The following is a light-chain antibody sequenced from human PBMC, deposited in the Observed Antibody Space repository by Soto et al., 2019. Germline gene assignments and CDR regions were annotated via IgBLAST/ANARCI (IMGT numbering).Light chain of an antibody. CDR3: NSYRTNYTWL. CDR2: EVS. J-gene: IGLJ3*02. CDR1: SSDVGGYNY. V-gene: IGLV2-14*01. Sequence: QSALTQPAFVSGSPGQSITISCTGTSSDVGGYNYVSWYQQHPGKAPKLIIYEVSNRHSGVSNRFSGSKSGNTASLTISGLQAEDEADYYCNSYRTNYTWLFGGGTKVTVL.